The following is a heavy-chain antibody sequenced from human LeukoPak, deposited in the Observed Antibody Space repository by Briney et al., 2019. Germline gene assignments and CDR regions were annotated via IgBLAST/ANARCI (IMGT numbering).Heavy chain of an antibody. J-gene: IGHJ4*02. Sequence: GGSLRLSCAASGFTFDDYAMHWVRQAPGKGLEWVSGISWNSGSIGYADSVKGRFTISRDNAKNSLYLQMNSLRAEDTALYYCAKENQQLDSFDYWGQGTLVTVSS. CDR2: ISWNSGSI. CDR1: GFTFDDYA. CDR3: AKENQQLDSFDY. V-gene: IGHV3-9*01. D-gene: IGHD6-13*01.